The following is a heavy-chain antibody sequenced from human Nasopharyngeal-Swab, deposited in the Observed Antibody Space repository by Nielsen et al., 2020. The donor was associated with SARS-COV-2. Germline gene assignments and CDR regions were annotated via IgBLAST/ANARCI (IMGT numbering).Heavy chain of an antibody. CDR1: GGSVSSGSYY. CDR2: IYYSGST. D-gene: IGHD4-17*01. Sequence: SETLSLTCTVSGGSVSSGSYYWSWIRQPPGKGLEWIGYIYYSGSTNYNPSLKSRATISVDTSKNQFSLKLSSVTAADTAVYYCARVRYGDSTGYYYYMDVWGKGTTVTVSS. J-gene: IGHJ6*03. CDR3: ARVRYGDSTGYYYYMDV. V-gene: IGHV4-61*01.